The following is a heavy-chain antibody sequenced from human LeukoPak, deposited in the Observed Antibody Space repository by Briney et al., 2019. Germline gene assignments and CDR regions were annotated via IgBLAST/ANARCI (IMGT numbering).Heavy chain of an antibody. CDR3: ARGLYYYDRSTYDDFDY. CDR2: VNPNDGAR. Sequence: ASVKVSCKASGYPFSTYWLHWVRQAPGQGLEWMGFVNPNDGARIYAQKFQGRITMTRDTSTNTVFMELSSLRSEDTAVYCCARGLYYYDRSTYDDFDYWGQGTLVTVSS. V-gene: IGHV1-46*01. CDR1: GYPFSTYW. D-gene: IGHD3-22*01. J-gene: IGHJ4*02.